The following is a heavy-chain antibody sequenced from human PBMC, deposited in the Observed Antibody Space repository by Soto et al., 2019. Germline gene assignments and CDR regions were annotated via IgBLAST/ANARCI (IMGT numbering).Heavy chain of an antibody. CDR1: XXXXSSYG. CDR2: ISYDGSNK. CDR3: AKEGNYDILTGYYSGMDV. J-gene: IGHJ6*02. D-gene: IGHD3-9*01. V-gene: IGHV3-30*18. Sequence: QVQLVESGGGVVQPGXXLRLSCAASXXXXSSYGXHXVRQAPGKGLEWVAVISYDGSNKYYADSVKGRFTISRDNSKNTLYLQMNSLRAEDTAVYYCAKEGNYDILTGYYSGMDVWGQGTTVTVSS.